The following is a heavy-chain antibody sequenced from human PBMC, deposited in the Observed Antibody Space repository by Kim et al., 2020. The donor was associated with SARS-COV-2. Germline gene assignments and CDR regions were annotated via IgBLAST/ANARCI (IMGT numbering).Heavy chain of an antibody. J-gene: IGHJ6*02. Sequence: DSVKGRFTISRDKSKKMLYLQMSSLRTEDTAVYYCAKGGSGSRYFDGMDVWGQGTTVTVSS. V-gene: IGHV3-23*01. CDR3: AKGGSGSRYFDGMDV. D-gene: IGHD3-10*01.